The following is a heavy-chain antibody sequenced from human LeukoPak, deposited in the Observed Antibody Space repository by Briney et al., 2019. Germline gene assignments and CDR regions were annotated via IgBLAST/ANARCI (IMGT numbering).Heavy chain of an antibody. CDR1: GFTFSSFA. CDR3: AKVSRGIVAAMDV. J-gene: IGHJ6*03. Sequence: GGSLRLSCAASGFTFSSFAMSWVRQAPGKGLEWVSAISGSGGATYYADSVKGRFTIPRDNSKNTLYLQMNSLRAEDTAVYYCAKVSRGIVAAMDVWGKGTTVTVSS. V-gene: IGHV3-23*01. CDR2: ISGSGGAT. D-gene: IGHD6-25*01.